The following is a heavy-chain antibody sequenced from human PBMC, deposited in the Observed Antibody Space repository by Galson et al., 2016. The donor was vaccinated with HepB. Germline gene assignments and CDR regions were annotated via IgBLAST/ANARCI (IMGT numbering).Heavy chain of an antibody. CDR2: IIYNGRT. J-gene: IGHJ2*01. CDR1: GGSISSDVNF. Sequence: TLSLTCSVSGGSISSDVNFWSWIRQHPGKGLEWIGYIIYNGRTFYNPSLRSRVSISVETSKNQFSLKLSSVTAADTPVYYCARDVSYGYVGFFDLWGRGTQVTVSS. V-gene: IGHV4-31*03. D-gene: IGHD5-18*01. CDR3: ARDVSYGYVGFFDL.